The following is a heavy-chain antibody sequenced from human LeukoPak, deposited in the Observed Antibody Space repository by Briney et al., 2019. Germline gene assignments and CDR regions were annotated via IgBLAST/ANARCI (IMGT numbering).Heavy chain of an antibody. CDR2: IYYSGST. CDR1: GGSISSGSYY. Sequence: SETLSLTCTVSGGSISSGSYYWSWIRQPPGKGLEWIGHIYYSGSTNYNPYLKSRFTISVDTSKNQFSLKLSSVTAADTAVYYCARGADRWLQLPGYWGQGTQVTVSP. V-gene: IGHV4-61*01. J-gene: IGHJ4*02. CDR3: ARGADRWLQLPGY. D-gene: IGHD5-24*01.